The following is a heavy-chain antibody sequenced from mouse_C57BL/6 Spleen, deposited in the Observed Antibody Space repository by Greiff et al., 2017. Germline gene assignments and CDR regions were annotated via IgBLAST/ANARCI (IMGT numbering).Heavy chain of an antibody. CDR1: GYTFTSYW. J-gene: IGHJ2*01. D-gene: IGHD4-1*02. Sequence: QVQLKQSGAELAKPGASVKLSCKASGYTFTSYWMHWVKQRPGQGLEWIGYINPSSGYTKYNQKFKDKATFTADKSSSTAYMQLSSRTYEDSAVYYCARSPNWDPYFDYWGQGTTLTVSS. CDR3: ARSPNWDPYFDY. CDR2: INPSSGYT. V-gene: IGHV1-7*01.